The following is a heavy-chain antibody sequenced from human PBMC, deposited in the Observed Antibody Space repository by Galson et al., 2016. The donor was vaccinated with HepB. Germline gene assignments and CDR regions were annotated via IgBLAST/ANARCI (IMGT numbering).Heavy chain of an antibody. CDR1: GFTFGSYA. CDR2: ISNDGNNK. J-gene: IGHJ6*02. D-gene: IGHD5-18*01. V-gene: IGHV3-30*04. Sequence: SLRLSCAASGFTFGSYAMHWVRQAPGKGLEWVAVISNDGNNKYYADSVKGRFTISRDDSKNTLYLQMNSLRAEDTAVYYCARETVDTVMYYYDGMDVWGQGTTVTVSS. CDR3: ARETVDTVMYYYDGMDV.